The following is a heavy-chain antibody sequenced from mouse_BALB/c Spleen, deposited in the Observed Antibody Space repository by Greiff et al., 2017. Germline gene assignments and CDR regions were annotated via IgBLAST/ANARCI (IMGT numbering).Heavy chain of an antibody. V-gene: IGHV1-87*01. J-gene: IGHJ4*01. CDR3: AREDYGNHYYAMDY. CDR2: IYPGDGDT. D-gene: IGHD2-1*01. CDR1: GYTFTSYW. Sequence: VQLQQSGAELARPGASVKLSCKASGYTFTSYWMQWVKQRPGQGLEWIGAIYPGDGDTRYTQKFKGKATLTADKSSSTAYMQLSSPTSEDSAVYYGAREDYGNHYYAMDYWGQGTSVTVSS.